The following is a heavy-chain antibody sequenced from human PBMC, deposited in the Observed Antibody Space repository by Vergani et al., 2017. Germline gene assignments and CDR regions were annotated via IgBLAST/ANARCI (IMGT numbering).Heavy chain of an antibody. D-gene: IGHD5-12*01. CDR1: GLPVSGFAFNTYA. Sequence: RLVQSGGGLAHPGGSLRLSCAASGLPVSGFAFNTYAMIWVRQAPGKGLEWVSYISSSSSTIYYADSVKGRFTISRDNAKNSLYLQMNSLRAEDTAVYYCARSPWWLRSTGLDYWGQGTLVTVSS. CDR3: ARSPWWLRSTGLDY. CDR2: ISSSSSTI. V-gene: IGHV3-48*01. J-gene: IGHJ4*02.